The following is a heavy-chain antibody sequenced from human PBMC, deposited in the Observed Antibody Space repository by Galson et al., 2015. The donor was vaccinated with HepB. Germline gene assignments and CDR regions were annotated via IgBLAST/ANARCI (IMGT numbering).Heavy chain of an antibody. V-gene: IGHV3-23*01. CDR2: ISGSGGST. CDR1: GFTFSSYA. D-gene: IGHD2-2*01. Sequence: SLRLSCAASGFTFSSYAMSWVRQAPGKGLEWVSAISGSGGSTYYADSVKGRFTISRDNSKNTLYLQMNSLRAEDTAVYYCAKDLARIVVVPAAIGNGGLDVWGKGTTVTVSS. CDR3: AKDLARIVVVPAAIGNGGLDV. J-gene: IGHJ6*04.